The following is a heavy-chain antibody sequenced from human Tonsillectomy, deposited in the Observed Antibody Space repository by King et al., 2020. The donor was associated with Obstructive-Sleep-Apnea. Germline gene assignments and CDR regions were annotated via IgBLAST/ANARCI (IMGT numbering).Heavy chain of an antibody. V-gene: IGHV3-7*03. CDR2: IKQDGSEK. J-gene: IGHJ6*02. Sequence: VQLAESGGGLVQPGGSLRVSCAASGFSFSGYWMTWVRQAPGKGLEWVASIKQDGSEKYYVDSVKGRFTISKDNAKKSLFLQMNSLRADDTAVYYCAKNIAARREVYYYHYGMDVWGQGTTVTVSS. CDR1: GFSFSGYW. D-gene: IGHD6-6*01. CDR3: AKNIAARREVYYYHYGMDV.